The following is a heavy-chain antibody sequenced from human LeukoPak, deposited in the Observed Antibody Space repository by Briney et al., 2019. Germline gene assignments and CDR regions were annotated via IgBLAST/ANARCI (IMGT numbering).Heavy chain of an antibody. CDR1: SGSIASTTW. J-gene: IGHJ1*01. V-gene: IGHV4-4*02. D-gene: IGHD1-26*01. Sequence: SETLSLTCAVSSGSIASTTWWSWVRQPPGKGLEWIGEINHSGNTYYSPSLKSRVTISVDTSDNQFSLTLTSVTAADTAVYYCALGFHDVWELWGQGTLVTVSS. CDR2: INHSGNT. CDR3: ALGFHDVWEL.